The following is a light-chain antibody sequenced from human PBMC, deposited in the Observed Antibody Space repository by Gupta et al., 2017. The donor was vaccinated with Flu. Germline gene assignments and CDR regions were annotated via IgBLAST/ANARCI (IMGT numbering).Light chain of an antibody. CDR3: NQEVRTPMA. CDR1: QSVSSTD. J-gene: IGKJ1*01. V-gene: IGKV3-20*01. CDR2: VAS. Sequence: DILLTQSPGTLSLSHGERATLSCRARQSVSSTDLAWYQQKPGQAPRLLIHVASSRATGIPDRFSGSGSGTDFTLKISRLEPEDVAVYYCNQEVRTPMAFGQGTKVEIK.